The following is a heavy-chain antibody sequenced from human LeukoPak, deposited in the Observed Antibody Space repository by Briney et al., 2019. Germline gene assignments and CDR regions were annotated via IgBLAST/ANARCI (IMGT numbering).Heavy chain of an antibody. D-gene: IGHD6-19*01. CDR1: GYTFTNYG. CDR3: ARGGSGWSFDQ. CDR2: ISVYSGNT. Sequence: GASVKVSCKASGYTFTNYGISWVRQAPGQGLEWLGWISVYSGNTNYEQKVQGRVTMTKDTSTSTAYLDLTSLRFDDTAVYYCARGGSGWSFDQWGQGTLVTVSS. J-gene: IGHJ4*02. V-gene: IGHV1-18*01.